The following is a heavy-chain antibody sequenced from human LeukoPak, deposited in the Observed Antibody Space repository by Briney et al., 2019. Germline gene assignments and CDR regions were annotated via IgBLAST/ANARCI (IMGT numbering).Heavy chain of an antibody. D-gene: IGHD6-13*01. Sequence: GGSLRLSCAASGFTFSSYGMHWVRQAPGKGLEYVSAINSNGGSTYYANSVKGRFTISRDNPKNTLYLQMGSLRAEDMAVYYCARDPSRPYSSSWLDYWGQGTLVTVSS. CDR3: ARDPSRPYSSSWLDY. J-gene: IGHJ4*02. CDR1: GFTFSSYG. CDR2: INSNGGST. V-gene: IGHV3-64*01.